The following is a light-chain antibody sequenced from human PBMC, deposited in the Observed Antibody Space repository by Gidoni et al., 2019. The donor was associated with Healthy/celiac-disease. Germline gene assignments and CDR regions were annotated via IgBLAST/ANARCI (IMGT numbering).Light chain of an antibody. V-gene: IGKV1-39*01. Sequence: LQIPHSPSSLSASVGDRVTITCRASQSISSYLNWYQQKPGKAPKLLIYAASSLESGVPSRFSGSGSGTDFTLTISSLQPEDFATYYCQQCDSIPYTFGQGTKLEIK. CDR1: QSISSY. CDR2: AAS. CDR3: QQCDSIPYT. J-gene: IGKJ2*01.